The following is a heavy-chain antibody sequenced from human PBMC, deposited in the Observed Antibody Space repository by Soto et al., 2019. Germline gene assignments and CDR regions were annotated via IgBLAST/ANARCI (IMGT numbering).Heavy chain of an antibody. CDR2: ISSDGGSK. Sequence: QVQLVESGGGVVQPGRSLRLSCAASGFTFSTYAMHWVRQAPGKGLEWMSLISSDGGSKYYADSVKGRFSISRDNSKNTLYLQMNSLRAEDTAVYYCAREPARGRAYGYVDYWGQGILVTVSS. J-gene: IGHJ4*02. V-gene: IGHV3-30-3*01. CDR1: GFTFSTYA. D-gene: IGHD5-18*01. CDR3: AREPARGRAYGYVDY.